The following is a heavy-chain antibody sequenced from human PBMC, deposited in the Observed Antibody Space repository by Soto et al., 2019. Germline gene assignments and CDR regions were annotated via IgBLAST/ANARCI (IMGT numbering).Heavy chain of an antibody. CDR1: GYTFTNYD. V-gene: IGHV1-8*01. D-gene: IGHD4-17*01. CDR3: TRENGDFDY. Sequence: QVQLVQSGAEVKKPGASVKVSCKASGYTFTNYDINWVRQATGQGLEWMGWMTPNSGNTGFAQKFQGRVTMTRNTSISTAYMELSSLRSEDTDVYYCTRENGDFDYWGQGSQVTVAS. J-gene: IGHJ4*02. CDR2: MTPNSGNT.